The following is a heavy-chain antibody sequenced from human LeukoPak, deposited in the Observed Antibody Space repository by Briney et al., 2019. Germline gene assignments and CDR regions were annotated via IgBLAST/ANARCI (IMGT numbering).Heavy chain of an antibody. V-gene: IGHV3-48*01. D-gene: IGHD3-22*01. J-gene: IGHJ5*02. CDR1: GFTFSSYS. Sequence: TGGSLRLSCAASGFTFSSYSMNWVRQAPGKGLEWVSYISSSSSTIYYADSVKGRFTISRDNAKNSLYLQMNSLRAEDTAVYYCARGSYDTSGQGLDPWGQGTLVTVSS. CDR3: ARGSYDTSGQGLDP. CDR2: ISSSSSTI.